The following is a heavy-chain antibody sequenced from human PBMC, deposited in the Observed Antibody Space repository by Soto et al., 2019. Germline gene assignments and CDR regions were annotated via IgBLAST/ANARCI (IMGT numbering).Heavy chain of an antibody. J-gene: IGHJ6*02. CDR1: GGTFSTYV. V-gene: IGHV1-69*12. CDR2: IIPVFATT. CDR3: ARGRIAGAATDFYYYGMDV. D-gene: IGHD1-26*01. Sequence: QVQLVQSGAEVKKPGSSVKVSRKASGGTFSTYVISWVRQAPGQGLEWMGGIIPVFATTNYTQKFQGRVTITADESTRTGYMELNSLTSEDTAVYYCARGRIAGAATDFYYYGMDVWGQGTSVTVSS.